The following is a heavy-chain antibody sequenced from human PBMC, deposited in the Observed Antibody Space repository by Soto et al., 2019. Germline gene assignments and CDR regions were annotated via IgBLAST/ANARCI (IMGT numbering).Heavy chain of an antibody. J-gene: IGHJ5*02. D-gene: IGHD1-1*01. V-gene: IGHV3-23*01. CDR3: TRWNGYGDL. Sequence: EMQLLESGGGLVQPGGSLRLSFVVSGFSFSTYGVTWFRQAPGKGLEWVCGVSGGSGVTHYTDSVKGRFTISGDDSKNTVYLQMHSLRGEDTAVYYCTRWNGYGDLWGQGTLVTVSS. CDR2: VSGGSGVT. CDR1: GFSFSTYG.